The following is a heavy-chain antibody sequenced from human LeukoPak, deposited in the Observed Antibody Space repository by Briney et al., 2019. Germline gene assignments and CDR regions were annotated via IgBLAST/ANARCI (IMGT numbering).Heavy chain of an antibody. Sequence: SETLSLTCTVSGGSISSSSYYWGWIRQPPGKGLEWIGSIYYSGSTYYNPSLKSRVTISVDTSKNQFSLKLSSVTAADTAVYYCARFTPQGYGWGGYNRFDPWGQGTLVTVSS. D-gene: IGHD3-16*01. J-gene: IGHJ5*02. CDR2: IYYSGST. V-gene: IGHV4-39*07. CDR3: ARFTPQGYGWGGYNRFDP. CDR1: GGSISSSSYY.